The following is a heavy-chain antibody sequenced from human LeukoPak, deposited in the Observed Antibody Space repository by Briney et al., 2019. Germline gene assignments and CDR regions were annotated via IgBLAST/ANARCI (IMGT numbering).Heavy chain of an antibody. CDR3: ARDGLGGYFDSSYFDY. V-gene: IGHV3-23*01. J-gene: IGHJ4*02. CDR2: ISGSGGST. D-gene: IGHD3-9*01. Sequence: GGSLRLSCAASGFTFSSYAMSWVRQAPGKGLEWVSAISGSGGSTYYADSVKGRFTISRDNSKNTLYLQMNSLRAEDTAVYYCARDGLGGYFDSSYFDYWGQGTLVTVSS. CDR1: GFTFSSYA.